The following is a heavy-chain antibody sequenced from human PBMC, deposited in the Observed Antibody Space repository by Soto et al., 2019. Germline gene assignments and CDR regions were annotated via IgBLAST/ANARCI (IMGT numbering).Heavy chain of an antibody. V-gene: IGHV3-49*03. CDR3: TVGGFVVVPAAIDPSFDY. D-gene: IGHD2-2*02. J-gene: IGHJ4*02. CDR2: IRSKAYGGTT. Sequence: SLRLSCTASGFTFGDYAMSWFRQAPGKGLEWVGFIRSKAYGGTTEYAASVKGRFTISRDDSKSIAYLQMNSLKTEDTAVYYCTVGGFVVVPAAIDPSFDYWGQGTLVTVSS. CDR1: GFTFGDYA.